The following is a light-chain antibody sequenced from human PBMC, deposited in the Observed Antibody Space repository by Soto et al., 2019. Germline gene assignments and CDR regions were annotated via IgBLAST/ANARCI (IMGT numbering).Light chain of an antibody. CDR1: QSVSSSY. V-gene: IGKV3-20*01. Sequence: EIVLTQSPGTLSLSPGERATLSCRASQSVSSSYLAWYQQKPGQAPRLLIYGASSRATGIPDRFSGSGSGTDFTLTISRLEPEDFAVYYCQQYGSSPRFGPGIKVDIK. CDR2: GAS. J-gene: IGKJ3*01. CDR3: QQYGSSPR.